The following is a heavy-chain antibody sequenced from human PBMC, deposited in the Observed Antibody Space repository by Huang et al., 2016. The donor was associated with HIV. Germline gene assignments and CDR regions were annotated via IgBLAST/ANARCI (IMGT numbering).Heavy chain of an antibody. Sequence: LVQSGPQGRKPGSSVRISCETSGYTFTAYILPWLRQAPGRSLERMGGIKRKCGADNYAHSFQGRIKITRDIYRETAFLELTGVRFDDTAVYYCARDRLYDRSSWRLDPWGQGTRVIVSS. J-gene: IGHJ4*03. CDR3: ARDRLYDRSSWRLDP. V-gene: IGHV1-2*02. D-gene: IGHD2-21*01. CDR1: GYTFTAYI. CDR2: IKRKCGAD.